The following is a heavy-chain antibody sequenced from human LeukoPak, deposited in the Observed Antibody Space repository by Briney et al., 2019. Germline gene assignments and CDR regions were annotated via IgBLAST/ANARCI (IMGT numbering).Heavy chain of an antibody. CDR3: ARDRDPWATWNICADY. Sequence: PGGSLRLSCAASGFTFSTYSMNWVRQAPGKGLEWVSSISSSSSHIYYADSVGGRFTISRDNAKNSLYLQMNSLRAEDTAVYYCARDRDPWATWNICADYWGQGTLVTVSS. V-gene: IGHV3-21*01. J-gene: IGHJ4*02. CDR2: ISSSSSHI. CDR1: GFTFSTYS. D-gene: IGHD2/OR15-2a*01.